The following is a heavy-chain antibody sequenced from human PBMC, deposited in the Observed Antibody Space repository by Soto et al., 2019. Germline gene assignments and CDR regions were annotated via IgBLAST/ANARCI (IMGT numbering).Heavy chain of an antibody. CDR2: IIPIFGTA. D-gene: IGHD3-9*01. CDR1: GGTFSSYA. Sequence: ASVKVSCKASGGTFSSYAISWVRQAPGQGLEWMGGIIPIFGTANYAQKFQGRVTITADKSTSTAYMELSSLRSEDTAVYYCARDGGRYFDWLLPEYYYYGMDVWGQGTTVTVSS. V-gene: IGHV1-69*06. J-gene: IGHJ6*02. CDR3: ARDGGRYFDWLLPEYYYYGMDV.